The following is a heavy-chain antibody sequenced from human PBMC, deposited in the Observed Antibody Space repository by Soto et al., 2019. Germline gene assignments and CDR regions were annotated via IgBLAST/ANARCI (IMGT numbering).Heavy chain of an antibody. CDR3: ARESEDLTSNFDY. J-gene: IGHJ4*02. CDR2: IDWNSGSI. V-gene: IGHV3-9*01. Sequence: PGGSLRLSCVASGFRFDDYAMQWVRQTPGKGLEWVAGIDWNSGSIAYVDSVKGRFTISRDNAKNSLYLEMNSLRAEDTAVYYCARESEDLTSNFDYWGQGTLVTVSS. CDR1: GFRFDDYA.